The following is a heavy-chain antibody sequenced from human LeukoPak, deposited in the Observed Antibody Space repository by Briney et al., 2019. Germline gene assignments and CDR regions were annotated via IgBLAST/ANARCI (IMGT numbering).Heavy chain of an antibody. Sequence: ASVKVSCKASGYTFTGYYMHWVRQAPGQGLEWMGWINPNSGGTNYAQKFQGRVTITRNTSISTAYMELSSLRSEDTAVYYCARGGVLEWPNDAFDIWGQGTMVTVSS. CDR3: ARGGVLEWPNDAFDI. J-gene: IGHJ3*02. D-gene: IGHD3-3*01. CDR1: GYTFTGYY. V-gene: IGHV1-2*02. CDR2: INPNSGGT.